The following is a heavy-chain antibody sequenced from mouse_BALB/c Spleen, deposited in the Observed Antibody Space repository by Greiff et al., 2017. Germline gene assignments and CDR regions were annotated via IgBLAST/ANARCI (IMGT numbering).Heavy chain of an antibody. J-gene: IGHJ3*01. V-gene: IGHV1S81*02. CDR2: INPSNGGT. CDR1: GYTFTSYY. D-gene: IGHD2-2*01. Sequence: QVQLKQSGAELVKPGASVKLSCKASGYTFTSYYMYWVKQRPGQGLEWIGEINPSNGGTNFNEKFKSKATLTVDKSSSTAYMQLSSLTSEDSAVYYCTRSDYYGYDEEAWFAYWGQGTLVTVSA. CDR3: TRSDYYGYDEEAWFAY.